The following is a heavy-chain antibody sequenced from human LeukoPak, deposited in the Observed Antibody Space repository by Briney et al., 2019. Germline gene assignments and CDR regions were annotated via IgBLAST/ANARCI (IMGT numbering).Heavy chain of an antibody. CDR3: ARVGDSSGYYYYFDY. Sequence: ASVKVSCKASGYTFTSYGYNWVRQAPGQGLEWMGWISAYNGNTNYAQKFQGRVTMTTDTSTSTAYMELRSLRSDDTAVYYCARVGDSSGYYYYFDYWGQGTLVTVSS. J-gene: IGHJ4*02. D-gene: IGHD3-22*01. V-gene: IGHV1-18*01. CDR1: GYTFTSYG. CDR2: ISAYNGNT.